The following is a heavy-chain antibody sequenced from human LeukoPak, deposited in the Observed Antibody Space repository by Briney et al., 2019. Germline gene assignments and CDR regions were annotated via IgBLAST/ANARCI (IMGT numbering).Heavy chain of an antibody. D-gene: IGHD3-22*01. CDR3: VRGGKYYYDSNGYYPHFDY. CDR1: GFTFSNYA. J-gene: IGHJ4*02. CDR2: IKQDGSEN. Sequence: GGSLRLSCAASGFTFSNYAMGWVRQAPGKGLEWVAHIKQDGSENTYMDSVKGRFTISRDNAENSFFLQMSSLRVEDTAVYYCVRGGKYYYDSNGYYPHFDYWGRGTLVTVSS. V-gene: IGHV3-7*01.